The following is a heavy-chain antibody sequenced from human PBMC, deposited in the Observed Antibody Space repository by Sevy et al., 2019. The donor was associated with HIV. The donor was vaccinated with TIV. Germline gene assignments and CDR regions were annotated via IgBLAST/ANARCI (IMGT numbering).Heavy chain of an antibody. J-gene: IGHJ6*03. D-gene: IGHD3-22*01. CDR3: ARDSGVVVLYCMDV. CDR2: INPNSGGT. CDR1: GYTFTGYY. Sequence: ASVKVSCKASGYTFTGYYMHWVRQAPGQGLEWMGWINPNSGGTNYAQKFQGRVTMTRDTSISTAYMELSRLRSDDTAVYYCARDSGVVVLYCMDVWGKGTTVTVSS. V-gene: IGHV1-2*02.